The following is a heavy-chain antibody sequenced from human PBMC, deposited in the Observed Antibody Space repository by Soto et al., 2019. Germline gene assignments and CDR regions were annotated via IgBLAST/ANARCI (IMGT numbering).Heavy chain of an antibody. V-gene: IGHV3-23*01. J-gene: IGHJ4*02. CDR3: AKDAQCSGGSCYFDY. CDR1: GFIFSSYA. Sequence: GGSLRLSCAASGFIFSSYAMSWVRQAPGKGLEWFSAISSGGGSTYYADSVKGRFTISRDNSKKMLHLQLNRLRAEDTAAYYCAKDAQCSGGSCYFDYWGQGTLVTVSS. CDR2: ISSGGGST. D-gene: IGHD2-15*01.